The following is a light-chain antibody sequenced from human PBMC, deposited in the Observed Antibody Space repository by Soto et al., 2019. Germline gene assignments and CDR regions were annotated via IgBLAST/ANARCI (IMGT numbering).Light chain of an antibody. V-gene: IGKV1-8*01. CDR1: QGISSY. J-gene: IGKJ1*01. CDR3: QQYYSYPPT. Sequence: AIRLTQSPSSLSASTGDRVTITCRASQGISSYLAWYQQNPGKAPKLLIYAASTLQTGVPSRFSGSGSGTDFTLTISCLQPEDFATYYCQQYYSYPPTFGQGTKVEIK. CDR2: AAS.